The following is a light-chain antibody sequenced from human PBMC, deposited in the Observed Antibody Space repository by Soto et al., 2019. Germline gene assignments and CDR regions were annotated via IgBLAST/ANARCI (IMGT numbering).Light chain of an antibody. V-gene: IGKV1-8*01. CDR1: QGISSY. Sequence: AIRMTQSPSSFSASTGDRVTITCRASQGISSYLAWYQQKPGKAPKLLIYAASTLQSGVPSRFGGSGSGTDFTLTISCLQSEDFATYYCQQYYSYQITFGQGTLLEIK. CDR3: QQYYSYQIT. J-gene: IGKJ5*01. CDR2: AAS.